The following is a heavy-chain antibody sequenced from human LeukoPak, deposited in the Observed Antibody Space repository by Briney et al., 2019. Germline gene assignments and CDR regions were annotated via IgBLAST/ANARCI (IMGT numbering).Heavy chain of an antibody. D-gene: IGHD3-16*01. J-gene: IGHJ4*02. V-gene: IGHV3-33*01. CDR1: GFTFSSHG. Sequence: PGGSLRLSCAASGFTFSSHGMHWIRQAPGKGLEWVAVIWYDGSDKYYADSVKGRFTISRDNSKNTLYLQMTSLRADDTAVYYCARDRVLHYFDYWPQGALVTVSS. CDR3: ARDRVLHYFDY. CDR2: IWYDGSDK.